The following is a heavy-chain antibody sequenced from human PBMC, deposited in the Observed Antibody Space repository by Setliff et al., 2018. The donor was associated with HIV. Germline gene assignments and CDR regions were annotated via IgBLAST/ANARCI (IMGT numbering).Heavy chain of an antibody. CDR3: SRQIFGVHIGYYGLDV. V-gene: IGHV3-73*01. D-gene: IGHD3-3*01. Sequence: PGGSLRLSCAASGFTFSGSDMHWVRQASGKGLEWVGRIRSKVNTYATAYAASVKGRFIISRDDSKNTAYLQLNSLKTEDTAVYYCSRQIFGVHIGYYGLDVWGQGTTVTVSS. CDR1: GFTFSGSD. J-gene: IGHJ6*02. CDR2: IRSKVNTYAT.